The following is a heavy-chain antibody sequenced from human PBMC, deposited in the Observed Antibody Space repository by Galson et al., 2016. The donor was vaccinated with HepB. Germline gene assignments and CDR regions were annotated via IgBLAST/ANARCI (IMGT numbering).Heavy chain of an antibody. CDR1: GYNFTNYW. J-gene: IGHJ4*02. CDR3: ARGRWLGFDF. CDR2: IYPGDSDV. V-gene: IGHV5-51*01. Sequence: QSGAEVKRPVESLKITCKASGYNFTNYWIGWVRQMPGKGLEWMGLIYPGDSDVEYNPSFQGQVTISADTSITTTYLKWRSLTASYTAIYYCARGRWLGFDFWGQGTVVTVSS. D-gene: IGHD6-19*01.